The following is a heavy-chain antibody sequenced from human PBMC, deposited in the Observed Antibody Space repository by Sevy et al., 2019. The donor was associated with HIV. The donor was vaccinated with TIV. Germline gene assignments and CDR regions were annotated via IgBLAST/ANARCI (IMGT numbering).Heavy chain of an antibody. CDR3: ARSPPYSSGWYGIDY. Sequence: GGSLRLSCAASRFTFSSYSMNWVRQAPGKGLEWVSYISRSSSTIYYVDSVKGRFTISRDNAKNSLYLQMNSLRAEDTAVYYCARSPPYSSGWYGIDYWGHGTLVTVSS. V-gene: IGHV3-48*01. CDR2: ISRSSSTI. J-gene: IGHJ4*01. CDR1: RFTFSSYS. D-gene: IGHD6-19*01.